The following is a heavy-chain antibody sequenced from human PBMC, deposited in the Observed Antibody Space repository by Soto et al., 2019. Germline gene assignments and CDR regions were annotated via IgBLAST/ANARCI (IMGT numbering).Heavy chain of an antibody. D-gene: IGHD3-22*01. CDR1: GGTFSSYA. V-gene: IGHV1-69*13. CDR3: ARWSVAYSYDSSGSPGMDG. J-gene: IGHJ6*01. CDR2: IIPIFGTA. Sequence: SVKVSCKASGGTFSSYAISWVRQAPGQGLEWMGGIIPIFGTANYAQKFQGRVTITADESTSTAYMELSSLRSEDTAVYYCARWSVAYSYDSSGSPGMDGWGQGTTVTVSS.